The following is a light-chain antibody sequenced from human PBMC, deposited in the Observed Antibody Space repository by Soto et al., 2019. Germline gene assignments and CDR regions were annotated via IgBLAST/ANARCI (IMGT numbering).Light chain of an antibody. J-gene: IGKJ3*01. CDR1: PSFSSY. CDR2: GAS. V-gene: IGKV3-15*01. Sequence: EIVMTQSPATLSVSPGERATISCRASPSFSSYLAWYQQKPGQAPRLLIYGASTRATGIPARFSGSGSGTEFTLIISSLQSEDFAVYDCQQYNNWPPFTFGHGTKVDIK. CDR3: QQYNNWPPFT.